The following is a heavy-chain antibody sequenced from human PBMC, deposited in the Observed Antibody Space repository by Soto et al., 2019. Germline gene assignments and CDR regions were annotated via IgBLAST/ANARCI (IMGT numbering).Heavy chain of an antibody. CDR3: ARYRSLDP. V-gene: IGHV3-7*03. CDR2: IKEDGSEK. Sequence: VGSLRLSCADSGFILRNYWMSWVRQAPGMGLQWVASIKEDGSEKYYVDPVKGRFTISRENAKNSLYLQMNSLGAEDTAVYYCARYRSLDPWGQGILVTVSS. CDR1: GFILRNYW. J-gene: IGHJ5*02. D-gene: IGHD3-16*02.